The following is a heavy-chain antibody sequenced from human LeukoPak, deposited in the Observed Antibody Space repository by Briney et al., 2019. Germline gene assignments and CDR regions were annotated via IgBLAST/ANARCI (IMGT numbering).Heavy chain of an antibody. CDR2: ISGSGGST. V-gene: IGHV3-23*01. D-gene: IGHD2-2*01. CDR3: AKGYCSSTSCYPLDY. CDR1: GFTFSSYA. Sequence: GGSLRLSCAASGFTFSSYAMSWVRQAPGKGLEWVSAISGSGGSTYYADSVKGRFTISRDNSKSTLYLQMNSLRAEDTAVYYCAKGYCSSTSCYPLDYWGQGTLVTVSS. J-gene: IGHJ4*02.